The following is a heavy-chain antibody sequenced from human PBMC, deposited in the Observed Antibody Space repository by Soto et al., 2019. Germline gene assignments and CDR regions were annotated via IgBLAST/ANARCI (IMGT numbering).Heavy chain of an antibody. CDR2: IGTAGDT. Sequence: GGSLRLSCAASGFTFSSYDMHWVRQATGKGLEWVSAIGTAGDTYYPGSVKGRFTISRENAKNSLYLQMNSLRAEDTAVYYCAREGDYYDSSGYYPTFDYWGQGTLVTVSS. J-gene: IGHJ4*02. CDR3: AREGDYYDSSGYYPTFDY. V-gene: IGHV3-13*01. D-gene: IGHD3-22*01. CDR1: GFTFSSYD.